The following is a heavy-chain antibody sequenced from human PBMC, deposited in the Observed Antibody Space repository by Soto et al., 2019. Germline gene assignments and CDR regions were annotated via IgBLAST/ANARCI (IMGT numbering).Heavy chain of an antibody. V-gene: IGHV2-70*04. CDR2: IDWDDDK. CDR1: GFSLSTSGMR. CDR3: ARTTAPNQAFDY. D-gene: IGHD2-2*01. J-gene: IGHJ4*02. Sequence: VSGPTLVNPTQTLTLTCTFSGFSLSTSGMRVSWIRQPPGKALEWLARIDWDDDKFYSTSLKTRLTISKDTSKNQVVLTMTNMDPVDTATYYCARTTAPNQAFDYWGQGTLVTVSS.